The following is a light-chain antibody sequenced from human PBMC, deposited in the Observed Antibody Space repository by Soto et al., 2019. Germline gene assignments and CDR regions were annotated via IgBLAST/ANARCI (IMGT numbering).Light chain of an antibody. V-gene: IGKV1-5*01. CDR2: DVS. J-gene: IGKJ1*01. CDR1: QTISSW. Sequence: DIQMTQSPSTLSGSVGDRVTIGCRASQTISSWLAWYQQKPGKAPKLLIYDVSSLESGVPSRFSGSGSGTEFTLTISSLQPDDFATYYCQQYNTFWTFGQGTKVDIK. CDR3: QQYNTFWT.